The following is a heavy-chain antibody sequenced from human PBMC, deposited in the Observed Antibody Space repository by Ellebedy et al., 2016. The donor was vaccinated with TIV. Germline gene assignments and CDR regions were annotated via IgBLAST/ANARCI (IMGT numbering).Heavy chain of an antibody. J-gene: IGHJ6*02. D-gene: IGHD1-26*01. V-gene: IGHV3-30*18. Sequence: GESLKISXVASGFTFNRYVFHWVRQAPGKGLEWVANISFDGKRIAHAASVKGRFTISRENSMNTVYLQMNSLRGEDTAQYYCAKDHEWAGFMAVDYGMDVWGQGTTVTVSS. CDR3: AKDHEWAGFMAVDYGMDV. CDR1: GFTFNRYV. CDR2: ISFDGKRI.